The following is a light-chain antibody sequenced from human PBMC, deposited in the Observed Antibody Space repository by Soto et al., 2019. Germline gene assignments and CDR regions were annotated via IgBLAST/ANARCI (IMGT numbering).Light chain of an antibody. J-gene: IGKJ1*01. Sequence: EIVMTQSPATLSVSPGERATLSCRASQSVSSNLAWYQQKPGQAPRLLIYGASTRGTGIPARFSGSGSGTEFTLTISSLQSEDFAVHYCQQYNNWPRTFGQGTKVEIK. CDR1: QSVSSN. CDR3: QQYNNWPRT. CDR2: GAS. V-gene: IGKV3-15*01.